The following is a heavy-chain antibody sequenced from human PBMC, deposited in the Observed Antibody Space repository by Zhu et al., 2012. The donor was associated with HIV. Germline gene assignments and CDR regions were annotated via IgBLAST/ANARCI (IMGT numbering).Heavy chain of an antibody. J-gene: IGHJ5*02. V-gene: IGHV4-34*01. CDR3: ARGLGIVSTLSELVDP. CDR1: GGSFSGYY. CDR2: VSHSGVT. D-gene: IGHD1-26*01. Sequence: QVQLKQWGAGLLKPSETLSLTCAVYGGSFSGYYWSWIRQSPGKGLEWIGEVSHSGVTNYKASLKTRVTISIDTSKNQFSLKMKSVTAADTAIYYCARGLGIVSTLSELVDPWGQGSLITVSS.